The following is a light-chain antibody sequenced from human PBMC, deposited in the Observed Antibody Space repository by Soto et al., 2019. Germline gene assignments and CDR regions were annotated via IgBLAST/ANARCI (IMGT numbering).Light chain of an antibody. CDR1: NFGNKS. J-gene: IGLJ1*01. V-gene: IGLV3-21*02. CDR2: HDS. Sequence: SYELTQPPSVSVAAGQTARITCWGNNFGNKSVHWYQQKPGQAPVLVVYHDSDRPSGIPERFSGSNSGNTATLTISRVEAGDEADYYCQVWDSSSGYVFGTGTKVTVL. CDR3: QVWDSSSGYV.